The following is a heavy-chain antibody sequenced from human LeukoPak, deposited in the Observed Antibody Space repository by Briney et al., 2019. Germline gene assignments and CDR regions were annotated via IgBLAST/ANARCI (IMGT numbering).Heavy chain of an antibody. D-gene: IGHD5-18*01. CDR1: GYTFTSYY. CDR2: INPSGGST. J-gene: IGHJ6*03. CDR3: ARGPPIRGYRYGYDTGYYYSYSMDV. V-gene: IGHV1-46*01. Sequence: ASVKVSCKASGYTFTSYYIHWVRQAPGQGLEWMGIINPSGGSTNYAQKFQGRVTMTRDTSISTAYMELSSLRSEDTAVYYCARGPPIRGYRYGYDTGYYYSYSMDVWGKGTTVTISS.